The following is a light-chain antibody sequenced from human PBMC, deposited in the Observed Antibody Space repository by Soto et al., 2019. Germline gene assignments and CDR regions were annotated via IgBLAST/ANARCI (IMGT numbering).Light chain of an antibody. J-gene: IGKJ1*01. Sequence: GDRVTITCRASQSISSWLAGYQQTPGRAPKLLIYDASSLQRGVPSRFSGSGSGTEFTLTISSLQPDDFASYYCQQYDSYSQTFGQGTKVEIK. CDR3: QQYDSYSQT. CDR1: QSISSW. CDR2: DAS. V-gene: IGKV1-5*01.